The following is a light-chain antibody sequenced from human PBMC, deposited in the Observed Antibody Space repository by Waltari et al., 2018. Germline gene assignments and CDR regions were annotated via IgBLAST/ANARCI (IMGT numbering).Light chain of an antibody. CDR3: MQGTYGLT. V-gene: IGKV2-30*02. J-gene: IGKJ4*01. CDR2: KGF. CDR1: QSLVHSDGNTY. Sequence: DVVMTQSPLSLPVTLGQPASISCRSSQSLVHSDGNTYLKWFHQRPGQSPRSLIYKGFKRESGVPDRFSGSGSGTNFTLKISRVEAEDVGVYFCMQGTYGLTFGGGTKVEIK.